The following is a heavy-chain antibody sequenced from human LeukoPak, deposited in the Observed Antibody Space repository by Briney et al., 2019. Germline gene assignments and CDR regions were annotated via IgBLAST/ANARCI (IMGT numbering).Heavy chain of an antibody. V-gene: IGHV4-34*01. CDR2: INHSGST. CDR1: GGSFSGYY. J-gene: IGHJ4*02. D-gene: IGHD2-21*01. CDR3: ARSSWVSGGELDY. Sequence: PSETLSLTCAVYGGSFSGYYWSWIRQPPGKGLEWIGEINHSGSTNYNPSLKSQVTISVDTSKNQFSLKLSSVTAADTAVYYCARSSWVSGGELDYWGQGTLVTVSS.